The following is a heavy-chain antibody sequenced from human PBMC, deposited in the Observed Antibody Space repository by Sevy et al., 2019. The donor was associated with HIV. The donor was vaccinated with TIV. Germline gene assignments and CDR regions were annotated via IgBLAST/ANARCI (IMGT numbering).Heavy chain of an antibody. J-gene: IGHJ4*02. CDR2: IWYNGSNK. V-gene: IGHV3-33*01. D-gene: IGHD2-15*01. CDR1: GFTFSSYG. Sequence: GGSLRLSCAASGFTFSSYGMHWVRQAPGKGLEWVAVIWYNGSNKYYVDSVKGRFTISRDNSRNTLCLHMDSLRAEDTALYYSARGASYCGKPSHDYWGQGTLVTVSS. CDR3: ARGASYCGKPSHDY.